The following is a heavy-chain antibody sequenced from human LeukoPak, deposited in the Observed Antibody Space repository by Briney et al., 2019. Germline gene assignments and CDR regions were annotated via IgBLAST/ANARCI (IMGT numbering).Heavy chain of an antibody. Sequence: ASVKVSCKASGYTFTSYGISWVRQAPGQGLEWMGWISAYNGNTNYAQKLQGRVTMTTDTSTSTAYMELRSLRSDDTAVYYCARVPSNTPGLVPQGYWGQGTLVTVSS. CDR1: GYTFTSYG. J-gene: IGHJ4*02. CDR3: ARVPSNTPGLVPQGY. CDR2: ISAYNGNT. D-gene: IGHD2-8*02. V-gene: IGHV1-18*01.